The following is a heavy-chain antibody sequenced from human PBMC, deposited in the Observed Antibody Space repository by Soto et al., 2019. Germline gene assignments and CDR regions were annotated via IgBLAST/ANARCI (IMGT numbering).Heavy chain of an antibody. CDR2: IDPSDSYT. CDR1: GYSFTSYW. D-gene: IGHD3-22*01. J-gene: IGHJ4*02. Sequence: GEPLKSYGKSSGYSFTSYWISWVRQMPGKGLEWMGRIDPSDSYTNYSPSFQGHVTISADKSISTAYLQWSSLKASDTAMYYCARHDSCPFDYWGQVTLVPASS. CDR3: ARHDSCPFDY. V-gene: IGHV5-10-1*01.